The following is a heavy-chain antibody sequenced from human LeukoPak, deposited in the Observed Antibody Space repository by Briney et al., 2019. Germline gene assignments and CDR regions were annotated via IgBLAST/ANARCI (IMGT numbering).Heavy chain of an antibody. J-gene: IGHJ3*02. CDR1: GGSISSYY. CDR3: AGNRIDAFDI. V-gene: IGHV4-59*08. Sequence: SETLSLTCTVSGGSISSYYWSWIRQPPGKGLGWIGYIYYSGSTNYNPSLKSRVTISVDTSKNQFSLKLSSVTAADTAVYYCAGNRIDAFDIWGQGTMVTVSS. D-gene: IGHD2/OR15-2a*01. CDR2: IYYSGST.